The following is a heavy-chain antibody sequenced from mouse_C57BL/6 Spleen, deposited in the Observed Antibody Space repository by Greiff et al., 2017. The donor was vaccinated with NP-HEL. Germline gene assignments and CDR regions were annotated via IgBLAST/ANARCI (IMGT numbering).Heavy chain of an antibody. CDR2: IRNKANGYTT. Sequence: EVKVVESGGGLVQPGGSLSLSCAASGFTFTDYYMSWVRQPPGKALEWLGFIRNKANGYTTEYSASVKGRFTISRDNSQSILYLQMNALRAEESATYYCASLAYYSNYAYAMDYWGQGTSVTVSS. J-gene: IGHJ4*01. D-gene: IGHD2-5*01. CDR1: GFTFTDYY. V-gene: IGHV7-3*01. CDR3: ASLAYYSNYAYAMDY.